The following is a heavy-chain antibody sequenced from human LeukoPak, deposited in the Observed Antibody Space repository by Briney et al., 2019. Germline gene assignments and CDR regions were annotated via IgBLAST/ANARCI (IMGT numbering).Heavy chain of an antibody. Sequence: SVKVSCKASGFTFPSSAVQWVRQARGQRLEWIGWIVVGSGNTNYAQKFQERVTITRDMSTSTAYMELSSLRSEDTAVYYCAADLYDFLTGYYSYFDYWGQGTLVTVSS. D-gene: IGHD3-9*01. V-gene: IGHV1-58*01. CDR3: AADLYDFLTGYYSYFDY. CDR2: IVVGSGNT. J-gene: IGHJ4*02. CDR1: GFTFPSSA.